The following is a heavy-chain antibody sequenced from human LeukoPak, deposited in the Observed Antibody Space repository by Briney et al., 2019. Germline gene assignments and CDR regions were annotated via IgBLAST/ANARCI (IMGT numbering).Heavy chain of an antibody. CDR2: IIPIFGTA. J-gene: IGHJ6*02. D-gene: IGHD4-23*01. CDR1: GGSFSSYA. Sequence: SVKVSCKASGGSFSSYAISWVRQAPGQGLEWMGGIIPIFGTATYAQKFQGRVTITADESTSTAYMELSSLRSEDTAVYYCARASTVVDYYYGMDVWGQGTTVTVSS. V-gene: IGHV1-69*13. CDR3: ARASTVVDYYYGMDV.